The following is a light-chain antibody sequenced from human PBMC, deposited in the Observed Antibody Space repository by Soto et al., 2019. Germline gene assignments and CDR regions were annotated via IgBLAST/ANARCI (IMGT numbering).Light chain of an antibody. V-gene: IGLV2-14*01. J-gene: IGLJ3*02. CDR1: MRDVGAYNL. Sequence: QSVLTQPASVSGSAGQSITISCSGTMRDVGAYNLVSWYQQHPGTAPKLIIYEVRNRPSGISSRFSGSRSGNTASLTISGLQSEDEGDYYCGAYTARSTLVFGGGTKRTVL. CDR3: GAYTARSTLV. CDR2: EVR.